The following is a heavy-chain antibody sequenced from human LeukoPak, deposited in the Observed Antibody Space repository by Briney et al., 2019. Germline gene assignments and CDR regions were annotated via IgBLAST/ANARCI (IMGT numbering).Heavy chain of an antibody. Sequence: SETLSLTXTVSGGSIRSSSYYWGWIRQPPGKGLQWIGSIYYSGSTYYNPSLKSRVTISVDTSKNQFSLKLSSVTAADTAVYYCASGVDYYDSSGYFDYWGQGTLVTVSS. CDR3: ASGVDYYDSSGYFDY. V-gene: IGHV4-39*01. J-gene: IGHJ4*02. D-gene: IGHD3-22*01. CDR1: GGSIRSSSYY. CDR2: IYYSGST.